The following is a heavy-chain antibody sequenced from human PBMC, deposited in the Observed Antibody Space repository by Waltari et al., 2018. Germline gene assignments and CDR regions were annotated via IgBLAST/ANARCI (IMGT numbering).Heavy chain of an antibody. CDR1: GYTFINYE. J-gene: IGHJ5*02. CDR2: VNPNSGAT. Sequence: QVQLVQSGAEVLRPGASVKVSCQASGYTFINYEINWGRQAAGQGLEWMGWVNPNSGATAYAQKFQGRITMTWDTSISTAYMEMSNLRSDDTAIYYCAKEVWQQLGKMVGWFDPWGQGTLVTVSS. CDR3: AKEVWQQLGKMVGWFDP. D-gene: IGHD6-13*01. V-gene: IGHV1-8*02.